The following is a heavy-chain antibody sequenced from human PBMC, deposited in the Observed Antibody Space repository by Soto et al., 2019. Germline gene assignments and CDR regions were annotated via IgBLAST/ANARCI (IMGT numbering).Heavy chain of an antibody. CDR1: GGSIGSGPYY. V-gene: IGHV4-39*02. J-gene: IGHJ4*02. Sequence: SETLSLTCTVSGGSIGSGPYYWGWIRQPPGKGLEWIGSISYSGITYYNPSLQSRVTISVDTSKTHFSLKMSSVTAADTAVYYCARRYGWLYFDYWGQGSLVTVS. CDR2: ISYSGIT. CDR3: ARRYGWLYFDY. D-gene: IGHD6-19*01.